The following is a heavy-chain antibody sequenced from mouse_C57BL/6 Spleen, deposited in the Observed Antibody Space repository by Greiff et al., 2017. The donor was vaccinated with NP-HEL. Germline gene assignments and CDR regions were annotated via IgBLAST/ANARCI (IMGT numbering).Heavy chain of an antibody. CDR3: ASTYDYDPSYYYAMDY. J-gene: IGHJ4*01. CDR1: GFNIKNTY. Sequence: VQLKESVAELVRPGASVKLSCTASGFNIKNTYMHWVKQRPEQGLEWIGRIDPANGNTKYAPKFQGKATITADTSSNTAYLQLSSLTSEDTAIYYCASTYDYDPSYYYAMDYWGQGTSVTVSS. D-gene: IGHD2-4*01. CDR2: IDPANGNT. V-gene: IGHV14-3*01.